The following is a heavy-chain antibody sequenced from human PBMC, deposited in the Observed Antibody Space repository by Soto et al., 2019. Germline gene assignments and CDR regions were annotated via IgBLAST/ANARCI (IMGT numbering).Heavy chain of an antibody. CDR3: ATRDLFTREIVGATTSYYYGMDV. CDR1: GGTFSSYA. CDR2: IIPIFGTA. Sequence: SVKVSCKASGGTFSSYAISWVRQAPGQGLEWMGGIIPIFGTANYAQKFQGRVTITADESTSTAYMELSSLRSEDTAVYYCATRDLFTREIVGATTSYYYGMDVWGQGTTVTVSS. J-gene: IGHJ6*02. D-gene: IGHD1-26*01. V-gene: IGHV1-69*13.